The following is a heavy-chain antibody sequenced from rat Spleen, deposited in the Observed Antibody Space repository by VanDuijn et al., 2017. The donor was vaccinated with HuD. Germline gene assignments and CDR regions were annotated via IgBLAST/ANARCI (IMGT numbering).Heavy chain of an antibody. CDR1: GFTFSDYN. J-gene: IGHJ2*01. CDR3: TRDYYSGDYVDY. V-gene: IGHV5-7*01. Sequence: EVQLVESGGGLVPPGGSLKLSCAASGFTFSDYNMAWVRQAPKKGLEWVATISYDGSTTYYPDSVKGRFTISRDNAQNTLYLQMNSLRSEDTATYYCTRDYYSGDYVDYWGQGVMVTVSS. D-gene: IGHD1-1*01. CDR2: ISYDGSTT.